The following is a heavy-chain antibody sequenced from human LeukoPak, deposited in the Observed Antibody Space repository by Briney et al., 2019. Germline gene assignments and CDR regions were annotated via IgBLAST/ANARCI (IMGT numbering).Heavy chain of an antibody. CDR1: GGSISSYY. Sequence: SETLSLTCTVSGGSISSYYWSWIRQPPGKGLEWTGYIYTSGSANYNPSLKSRVTISVDTSKNQFSLKLSSVTAADTAVYYCARHAGIAARLRYFDYWGQGTLVTVSS. J-gene: IGHJ4*02. CDR3: ARHAGIAARLRYFDY. D-gene: IGHD6-6*01. V-gene: IGHV4-4*09. CDR2: IYTSGSA.